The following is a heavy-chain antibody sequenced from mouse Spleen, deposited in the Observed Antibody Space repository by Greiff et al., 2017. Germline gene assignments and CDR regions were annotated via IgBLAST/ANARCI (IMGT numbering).Heavy chain of an antibody. CDR2: ISSGGSYT. CDR1: GFTFSSYA. D-gene: IGHD1-2*01. V-gene: IGHV5-9-1*01. J-gene: IGHJ4*01. Sequence: EVKLMESGGGLVKPGGSLKLSCAASGFTFSSYAMSWVRQTPEKRLEWVATISSGGSYTYYPDSVKGRFTISRDNAKNTLYLQMSSLRSEDTAMYYCARLTTATGAMDYWGQGTSVTVSS. CDR3: ARLTTATGAMDY.